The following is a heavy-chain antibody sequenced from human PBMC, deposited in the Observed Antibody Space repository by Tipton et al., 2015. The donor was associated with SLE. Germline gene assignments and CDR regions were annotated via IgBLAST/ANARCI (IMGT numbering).Heavy chain of an antibody. CDR3: AMTSYYSHDFGYRYFDS. CDR1: GVSISSYY. CDR2: VYTSQVT. V-gene: IGHV4-4*07. Sequence: TLSLTCTVSGVSISSYYWTWVRQPAGRGLEWIGHVYTSQVTNYNPSLRGRVSISVDRSKRQFSLWLNSVTAADTAVYFCAMTSYYSHDFGYRYFDSWVQGARVTVSS. J-gene: IGHJ4*02. D-gene: IGHD3-10*01.